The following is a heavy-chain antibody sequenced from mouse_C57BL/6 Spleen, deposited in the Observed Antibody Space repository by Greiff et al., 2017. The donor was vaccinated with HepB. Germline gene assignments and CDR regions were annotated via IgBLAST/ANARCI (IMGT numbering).Heavy chain of an antibody. CDR2: IYPGNSDT. Sequence: VQLQQSGTVLARPGASVKMSCKTSGYTFTSYWMHWVKQRPGQGLEWIGAIYPGNSDTSYNQKFKGKAKLTAVTSASTAYMELSSLTNEDSAVYYCTRSGYYSNSAFAYWGQGTLVTVSA. J-gene: IGHJ3*01. CDR1: GYTFTSYW. CDR3: TRSGYYSNSAFAY. D-gene: IGHD2-5*01. V-gene: IGHV1-5*01.